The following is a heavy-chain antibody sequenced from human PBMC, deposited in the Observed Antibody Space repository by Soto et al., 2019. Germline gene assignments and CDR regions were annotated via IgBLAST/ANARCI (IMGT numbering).Heavy chain of an antibody. J-gene: IGHJ4*02. CDR1: GFTFSSYA. CDR3: AKDGGVAAAGTFDY. D-gene: IGHD6-13*01. CDR2: ISSNGGTK. V-gene: IGHV3-30*04. Sequence: QVQLVESGGGVVQPGRSLRLSCAASGFTFSSYAMQWVRQAPGKGLEWVAVISSNGGTKFYTDSSVKGRFTVSRDNSKNTLYLQMNSLRAEDTAVYYCAKDGGVAAAGTFDYRGQGTLVTVSS.